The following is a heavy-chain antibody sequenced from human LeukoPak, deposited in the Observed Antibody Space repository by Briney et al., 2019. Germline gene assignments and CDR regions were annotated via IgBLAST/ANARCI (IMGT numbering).Heavy chain of an antibody. CDR3: ATEPGSEAIAAAASRFDP. Sequence: SETLSLTCTVSGDSMSDYFWTWIRQPPGKGLEWIGYAADSGSTNYNPSLKSRVTISVDSSTNHFSLRLTSVTAADTAVYYRATEPGSEAIAAAASRFDPWGQGTLVTVSS. CDR2: AADSGST. V-gene: IGHV4-59*12. J-gene: IGHJ5*02. CDR1: GDSMSDYF. D-gene: IGHD6-13*01.